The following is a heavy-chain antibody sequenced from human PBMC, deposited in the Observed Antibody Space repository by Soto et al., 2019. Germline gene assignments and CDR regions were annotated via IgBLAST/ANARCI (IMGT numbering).Heavy chain of an antibody. CDR3: AKELRQWRPLGYYGMDV. J-gene: IGHJ6*02. Sequence: GGSLRLSCAASGFTFSSYAMSWVRQAPGKGLEWVSAISGSGGSTYYADSVKGWFTISRDNSKNTLYLQMNSLRAEDTAVYYCAKELRQWRPLGYYGMDVWGQGTTVTVSS. CDR2: ISGSGGST. D-gene: IGHD6-19*01. CDR1: GFTFSSYA. V-gene: IGHV3-23*01.